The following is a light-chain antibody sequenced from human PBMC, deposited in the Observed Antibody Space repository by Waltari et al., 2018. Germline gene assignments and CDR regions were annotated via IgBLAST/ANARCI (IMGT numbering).Light chain of an antibody. Sequence: QSALPLPPSAPGSPAPAVATSCTATTRAVGCCSYDTWYQQHPGKAPKLMIYDVSRRPSGVADRFSGSKSGNAASLTVSGLHPEDEADYYCSSHAGSNNPYVFGTGTKVTVL. CDR2: DVS. CDR1: TRAVGCCSY. V-gene: IGLV2-8*01. CDR3: SSHAGSNNPYV. J-gene: IGLJ1*01.